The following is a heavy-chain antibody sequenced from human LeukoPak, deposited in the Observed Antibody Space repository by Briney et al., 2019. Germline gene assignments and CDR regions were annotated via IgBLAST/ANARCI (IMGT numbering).Heavy chain of an antibody. CDR1: GGSISSSSYY. CDR2: IYYSGST. V-gene: IGHV4-39*01. CDR3: ARSVSTYDFWSGPIRWFGP. J-gene: IGHJ5*02. Sequence: SETLSLTCTVSGGSISSSSYYWGWIRQPPGKGLEWIGSIYYSGSTYYNPSLKSRVTISVDTSKNQFSLKLSSVTAADTAVYYCARSVSTYDFWSGPIRWFGPWGQGTLVTVSS. D-gene: IGHD3-3*01.